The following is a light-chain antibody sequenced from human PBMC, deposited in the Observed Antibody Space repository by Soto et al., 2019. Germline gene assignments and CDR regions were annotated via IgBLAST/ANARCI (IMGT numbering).Light chain of an antibody. CDR2: AAS. V-gene: IGKV3-20*01. Sequence: ESVLTQSPGTRSLSPGEGTTLSFRASQTVSKNYLAWYQQKPGQAPRLLIYAASSRTTGIPDRFSGSGSGTEFTLTISRLEPEDFALFYCQQYAASPITFGQGTRLEIK. CDR1: QTVSKNY. CDR3: QQYAASPIT. J-gene: IGKJ5*01.